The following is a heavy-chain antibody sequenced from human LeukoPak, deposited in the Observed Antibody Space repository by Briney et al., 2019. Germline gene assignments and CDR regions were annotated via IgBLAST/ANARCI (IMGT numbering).Heavy chain of an antibody. J-gene: IGHJ4*02. Sequence: ASVKVSCKASGYIFTGYYIQWVRQAPGQGLEWVGWINPNSGGTNHAQNFQGRVTMTTDTSITTAYMNLRRLTSDDTALYYCARGGLDVMNTGLWKPLEYWGQGTPVTVSS. D-gene: IGHD5-18*01. CDR3: ARGGLDVMNTGLWKPLEY. CDR1: GYIFTGYY. CDR2: INPNSGGT. V-gene: IGHV1-2*02.